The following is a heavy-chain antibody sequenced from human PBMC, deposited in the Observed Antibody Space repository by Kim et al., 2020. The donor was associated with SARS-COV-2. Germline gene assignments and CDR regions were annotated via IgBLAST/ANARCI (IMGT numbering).Heavy chain of an antibody. CDR3: FTAGH. CDR1: GLTFTTAW. Sequence: GGSLRLSCAASGLTFTTAWLSWVRQTPGKGLEWVGRIRSKNNGWTTEYTAPVKCRFTISRDNSKNTVFLQMDSLKTEDTAVYYCFTAGHWGQGTLVTVSS. V-gene: IGHV3-15*01. CDR2: IRSKNNGWTT. J-gene: IGHJ4*02.